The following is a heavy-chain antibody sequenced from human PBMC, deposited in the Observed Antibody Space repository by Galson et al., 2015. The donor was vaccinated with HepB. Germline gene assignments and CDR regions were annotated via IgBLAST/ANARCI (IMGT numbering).Heavy chain of an antibody. CDR2: ISSSSSYI. CDR1: GFTFSSYS. J-gene: IGHJ3*01. D-gene: IGHD3-22*01. CDR3: ARNYYDSSGSVG. V-gene: IGHV3-21*01. Sequence: SLRLSCAASGFTFSSYSMNWVRQAPGKGLEWVSSISSSSSYIYYADSVKGRFTISRDNGKNSLYLQMNSLRAEDTAVYYCARNYYDSSGSVGWGQGTMVTVSS.